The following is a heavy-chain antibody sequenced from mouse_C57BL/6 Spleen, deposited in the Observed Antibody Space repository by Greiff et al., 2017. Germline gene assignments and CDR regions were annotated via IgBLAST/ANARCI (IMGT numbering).Heavy chain of an antibody. CDR1: GYTFTDYY. CDR2: INPNNGGT. CDR3: ARRGAITTVVGGYYFDY. Sequence: EVQLQQSGPELVKPGASVKISCKASGYTFTDYYMNWVKQSHGKSLEWIGDINPNNGGTSYNQKFKGKATLTVDKSSSTAYMELRSLTSEDSAGYYCARRGAITTVVGGYYFDYWGQGTTLTVSS. D-gene: IGHD1-1*01. V-gene: IGHV1-26*01. J-gene: IGHJ2*01.